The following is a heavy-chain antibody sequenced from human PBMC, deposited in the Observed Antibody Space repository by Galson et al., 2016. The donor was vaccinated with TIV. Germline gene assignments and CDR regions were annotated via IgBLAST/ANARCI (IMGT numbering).Heavy chain of an antibody. J-gene: IGHJ2*01. CDR2: IIPIFRSP. Sequence: SVKVSCKASGGSFSNYAINGVRQAPGQGLEWMGGIIPIFRSPNYAQRFQGRVTITADESTSTAFVELSSLRSDDTAVYYCARPSDSSWYFDLWGRGTPVIVSS. V-gene: IGHV1-69*13. CDR3: ARPSDSSWYFDL. CDR1: GGSFSNYA. D-gene: IGHD6-13*01.